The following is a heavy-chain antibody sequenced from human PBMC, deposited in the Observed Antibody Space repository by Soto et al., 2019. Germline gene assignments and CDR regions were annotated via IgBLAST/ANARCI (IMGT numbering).Heavy chain of an antibody. D-gene: IGHD2-15*01. CDR1: GYTFTSYA. V-gene: IGHV1-3*01. Sequence: ASVKVSCKASGYTFTSYAMHWVRQAPGQRLEWMGWINAGNGNTKYSQKFQGRVTITRDTSASTAYMELSSLRSEDTAVYYCARDGYCSGGSCLDAFDIWGQGTMVTVSS. CDR2: INAGNGNT. CDR3: ARDGYCSGGSCLDAFDI. J-gene: IGHJ3*02.